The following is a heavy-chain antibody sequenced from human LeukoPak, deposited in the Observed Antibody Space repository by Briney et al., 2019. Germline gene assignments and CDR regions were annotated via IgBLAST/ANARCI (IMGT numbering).Heavy chain of an antibody. V-gene: IGHV3-48*02. CDR3: ATDGIGVLPGDVFDI. Sequence: PGGSLRLSCATSGFTFSSYSMNWVRQGLGRGLDGVSYISIGSGDTYYADSVRGRFTISRDDGKNSMYLQMDSLRDDDTAVYYCATDGIGVLPGDVFDIWGQGTMVTVSS. CDR2: ISIGSGDT. J-gene: IGHJ3*02. D-gene: IGHD3-22*01. CDR1: GFTFSSYS.